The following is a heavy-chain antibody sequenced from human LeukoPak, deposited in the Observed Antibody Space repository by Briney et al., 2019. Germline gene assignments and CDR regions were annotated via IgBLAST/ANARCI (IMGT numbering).Heavy chain of an antibody. CDR2: IKQDGSEK. Sequence: GGCLRLYCAASGFTFSSYWMSWVRQAPGKGLEWVANIKQDGSEKYYVDSVKGRFTISRDNAKNSLYLQMNSLRAEDTAVYYCARDRYTPSIAAAEYAFDIWGQGTMVTVSS. CDR3: ARDRYTPSIAAAEYAFDI. V-gene: IGHV3-7*01. CDR1: GFTFSSYW. J-gene: IGHJ3*02. D-gene: IGHD6-13*01.